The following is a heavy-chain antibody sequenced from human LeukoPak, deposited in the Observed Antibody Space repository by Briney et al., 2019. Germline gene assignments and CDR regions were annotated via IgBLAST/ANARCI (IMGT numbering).Heavy chain of an antibody. CDR1: GFTFSDAW. CDR3: TTRRQDGW. J-gene: IGHJ4*02. D-gene: IGHD2-15*01. V-gene: IGHV3-15*01. CDR2: IKSKSDGGTI. Sequence: RGSLRLSCVGSGFTFSDAWMSWVRQAPGKGLEWVGRIKSKSDGGTIDYAAPVKGRFTISRDDSRNTLYLQMNSLKTEDTAVYYCTTRRQDGWWGQGTLVTVS.